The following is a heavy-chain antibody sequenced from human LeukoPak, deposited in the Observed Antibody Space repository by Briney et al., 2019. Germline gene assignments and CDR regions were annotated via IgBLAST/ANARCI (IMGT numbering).Heavy chain of an antibody. V-gene: IGHV3-23*01. CDR1: GFTVSSNY. Sequence: PGGSLRLSCAASGFTVSSNYMSWVRQAPGKGLEWVSATNGGGGSTYYADSVRGRFTISRDNSKNTLYLQMSSLRAEDTALYYCAKVVNSGYYYYFDYWGQGTLVTVSS. CDR2: TNGGGGST. CDR3: AKVVNSGYYYYFDY. D-gene: IGHD1-26*01. J-gene: IGHJ4*02.